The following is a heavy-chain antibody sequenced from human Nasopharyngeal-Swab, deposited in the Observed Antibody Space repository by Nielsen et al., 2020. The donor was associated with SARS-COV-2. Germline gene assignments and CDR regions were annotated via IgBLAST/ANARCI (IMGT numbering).Heavy chain of an antibody. J-gene: IGHJ4*02. CDR3: ARVGTIGTTAFDY. CDR2: ISAYNGNT. Sequence: WVRQAPGQGLEWMGWISAYNGNTNYAQKLQGRVTMTTDTSTSTAYMELRCLRSDDTAVYYCARVGTIGTTAFDYWGQGTLVTVSS. D-gene: IGHD1-1*01. V-gene: IGHV1-18*01.